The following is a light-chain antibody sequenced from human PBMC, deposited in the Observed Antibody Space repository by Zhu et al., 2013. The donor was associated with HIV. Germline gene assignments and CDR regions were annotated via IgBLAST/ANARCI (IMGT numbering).Light chain of an antibody. CDR3: QQYYSSRT. CDR1: QSVLYSSNKKNY. V-gene: IGKV4-1*01. J-gene: IGKJ1*01. Sequence: DIVMTQSPDSLAVSLGERATINCKSSQSVLYSSNKKNYLAWYQQKPGQPPKLLIYWASTRESGVPDRFSGSGSGTDFTLTISSLQAEDVAVYYCQQYYSSRTFGQGTKVGIK. CDR2: WAS.